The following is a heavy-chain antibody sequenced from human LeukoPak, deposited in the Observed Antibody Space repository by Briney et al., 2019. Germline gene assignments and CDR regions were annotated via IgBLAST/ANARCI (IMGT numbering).Heavy chain of an antibody. CDR3: ARGYFDWSNWFDP. CDR2: IYHSGST. D-gene: IGHD3-9*01. J-gene: IGHJ5*02. Sequence: SETLSLTCAVSGGSISSSNWWSWIRQPPGKGLEWIGEIYHSGSTNYNPSLKSRVTISVDTSKNQFSLKLSSVTAADTAVYYCARGYFDWSNWFDPWGQGTLVTVSS. V-gene: IGHV4-4*02. CDR1: GGSISSSNW.